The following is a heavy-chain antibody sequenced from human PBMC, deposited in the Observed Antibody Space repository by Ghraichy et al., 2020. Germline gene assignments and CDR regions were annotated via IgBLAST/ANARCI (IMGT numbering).Heavy chain of an antibody. J-gene: IGHJ4*02. D-gene: IGHD6-19*01. CDR3: ARFIIGWYYFDF. CDR1: GGTISSSRHY. V-gene: IGHV4-39*01. Sequence: SQTLSLTCSVSGGTISSSRHYWAWVRQPPGKGLEWLGRISQSGSTDYNSSLTSRVSISVDTSKNQFSLTVTSLTAADTSVYFCARFIIGWYYFDFWGPGTLVSVSS. CDR2: ISQSGST.